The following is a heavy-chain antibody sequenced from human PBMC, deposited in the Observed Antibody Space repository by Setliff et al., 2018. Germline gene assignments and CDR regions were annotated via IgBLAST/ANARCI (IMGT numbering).Heavy chain of an antibody. D-gene: IGHD2-15*01. CDR3: ARGVYCSGGSCEGNDY. V-gene: IGHV3-64*02. Sequence: GGSLRLSCAASGFTFSSYAMHWVRQAPGKGLEYVSAISSNGGSTYYADSVKGRVTITADKSTSTAYMGLSSLRSEDTAVYYCARGVYCSGGSCEGNDYWGQGTPVTVSS. J-gene: IGHJ4*02. CDR1: GFTFSSYA. CDR2: ISSNGGST.